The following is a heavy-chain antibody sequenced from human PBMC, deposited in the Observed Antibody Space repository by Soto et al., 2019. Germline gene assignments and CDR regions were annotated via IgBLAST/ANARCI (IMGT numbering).Heavy chain of an antibody. CDR2: VIPMVGMS. CDR1: RGTFSYNT. D-gene: IGHD3-10*01. J-gene: IGHJ4*02. Sequence: QVQLVQSGAEVKKPGSSVKVSCTASRGTFSYNTISWVRQAPGQGLEWMGRVIPMVGMSSYAQKFQGRLTITADKSTRTVYMVLNSLSPEDTAVYYCATNYGSGSTHFDYWGQGTLVTVSS. CDR3: ATNYGSGSTHFDY. V-gene: IGHV1-69*02.